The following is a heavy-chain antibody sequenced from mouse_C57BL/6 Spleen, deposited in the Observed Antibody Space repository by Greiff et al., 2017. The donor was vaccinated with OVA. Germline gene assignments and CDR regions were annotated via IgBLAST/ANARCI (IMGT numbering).Heavy chain of an antibody. D-gene: IGHD1-1*01. V-gene: IGHV1-64*01. J-gene: IGHJ1*03. CDR2: IYPNSGST. CDR1: GYTFTSYW. CDR3: ERGCTTVVARYIDV. Sequence: QVQLQQPGAELVKPGASVKLSCKASGYTFTSYWMHWVKQRPGQGLEWIGMIYPNSGSTTYNEQFKSKATLPVDKSSSTAYMQLSSLPSEDSAGYYGERGCTTVVARYIDVWGTGTTVTVSS.